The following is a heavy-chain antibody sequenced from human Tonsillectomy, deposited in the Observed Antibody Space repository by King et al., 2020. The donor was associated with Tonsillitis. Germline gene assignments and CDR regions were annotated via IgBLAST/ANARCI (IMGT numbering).Heavy chain of an antibody. V-gene: IGHV3-7*03. CDR1: GFTFSSYW. Sequence: VQLVESGGGLVQPGGSLRLSCAASGFTFSSYWMNWVRQAPGKGLEWVANIKQDGSEKNYVDSVKGRFTISRDNAKNSLFLQMNSLRAEDTALYYCARGGKRITMIGVLKGGGVDYGMDVWGQGTTVTVSS. D-gene: IGHD3-22*01. J-gene: IGHJ6*02. CDR3: ARGGKRITMIGVLKGGGVDYGMDV. CDR2: IKQDGSEK.